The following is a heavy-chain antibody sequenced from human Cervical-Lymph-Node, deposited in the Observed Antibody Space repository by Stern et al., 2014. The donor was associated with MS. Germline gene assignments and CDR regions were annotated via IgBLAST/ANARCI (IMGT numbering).Heavy chain of an antibody. CDR2: YDPEEGNT. Sequence: QVQLVQSGAEVRKPGASVRVSCKVSGYSLSDLSMHWVRQAPGKGLEWLGGYDPEEGNTVYAQRFQGRVTMTEDTSTDTAYMELNSLRSDDTAVYHCATASRYDALDLWGHGTVVTVSS. CDR1: GYSLSDLS. J-gene: IGHJ3*01. V-gene: IGHV1-24*01. CDR3: ATASRYDALDL.